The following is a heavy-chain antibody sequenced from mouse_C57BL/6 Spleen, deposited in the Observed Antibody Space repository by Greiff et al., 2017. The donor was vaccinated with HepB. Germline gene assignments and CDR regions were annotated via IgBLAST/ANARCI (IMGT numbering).Heavy chain of an antibody. CDR3: ATPNSSGYSYAMDY. J-gene: IGHJ4*01. Sequence: EVQLQQSVAELVRPGASVKLSCTASGFTIKNTYMHWVKQRPEQGLEWIGRIDPANGNTKYAPKFQGKATITADTSSNTAYLQLSSLTSEDTAIYYCATPNSSGYSYAMDYWGQGTSVTVSS. D-gene: IGHD3-2*02. CDR2: IDPANGNT. CDR1: GFTIKNTY. V-gene: IGHV14-3*01.